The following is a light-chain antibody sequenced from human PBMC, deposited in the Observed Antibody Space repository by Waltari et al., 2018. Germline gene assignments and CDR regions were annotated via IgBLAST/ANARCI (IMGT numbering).Light chain of an antibody. Sequence: DIVLTQSPAPLSLSPGERPTLSCRASQSLSNYLAWYQQKPGQAPRLLIYDTSNRATGIPARFSGSGFGTDFTLTISSLEPEDFAVYYCQQRRNWPLTFGGGTKVEIK. CDR2: DTS. CDR1: QSLSNY. V-gene: IGKV3-11*01. J-gene: IGKJ4*01. CDR3: QQRRNWPLT.